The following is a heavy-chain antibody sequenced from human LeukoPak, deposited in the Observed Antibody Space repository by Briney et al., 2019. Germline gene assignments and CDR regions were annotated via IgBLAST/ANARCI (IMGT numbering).Heavy chain of an antibody. V-gene: IGHV3-30*18. Sequence: GGSLRLSCAASGFTFSSYSMNWVRQAPGKGLEWVAVISYDGSNKYYADSVKGRFTISRDNSKNTLYLQMNSLRAEDTAVYYCAKGRVSRRVVSPMGYWGQGTLVTVSS. D-gene: IGHD2-21*01. CDR1: GFTFSSYS. J-gene: IGHJ4*02. CDR2: ISYDGSNK. CDR3: AKGRVSRRVVSPMGY.